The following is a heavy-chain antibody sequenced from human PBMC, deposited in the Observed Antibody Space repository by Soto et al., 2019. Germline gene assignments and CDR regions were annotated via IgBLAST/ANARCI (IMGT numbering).Heavy chain of an antibody. V-gene: IGHV3-49*03. D-gene: IGHD2-21*02. CDR1: GFTFGDYA. Sequence: GGSLRLSCTASGFTFGDYAMSWFRQAPGKGLEWVGFIRSKAYGGTTEYAASVKGRFTISRDDSKSIAYLQMNSLKTEDTAVYYCTRDRVSVVTLMNADAFDICGQGTMLTVS. CDR3: TRDRVSVVTLMNADAFDI. CDR2: IRSKAYGGTT. J-gene: IGHJ3*02.